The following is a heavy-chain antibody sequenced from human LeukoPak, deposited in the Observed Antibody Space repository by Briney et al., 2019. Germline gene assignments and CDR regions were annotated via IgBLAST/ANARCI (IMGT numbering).Heavy chain of an antibody. CDR1: GFTFSSYA. D-gene: IGHD5-12*01. CDR3: ARDPDYLGRYALLDY. Sequence: GGSLRLSCAASGFTFSSYAMHWVRQAPGKGLEWVAVVSYDGSNKYYADSVKGRFTISRDNSKNTLYLQMNSLRAEDTAVYYCARDPDYLGRYALLDYWGQGTLVTVSS. J-gene: IGHJ4*02. V-gene: IGHV3-30-3*01. CDR2: VSYDGSNK.